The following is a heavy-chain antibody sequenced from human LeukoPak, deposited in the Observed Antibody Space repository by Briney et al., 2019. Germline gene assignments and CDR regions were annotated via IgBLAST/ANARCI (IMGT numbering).Heavy chain of an antibody. CDR3: AGTVTTHFAY. V-gene: IGHV4-59*08. CDR2: IFYIGNT. J-gene: IGHJ4*02. D-gene: IGHD4-17*01. CDR1: PGSISRYY. Sequence: SETLSLTCTVSPGSISRYYWSWIRQAPGKEPEWIGYIFYIGNTNYNPSLRGRVTISIDTSKNQFSLELASVTAAETAVYYCAGTVTTHFAYWGKGALVTVSS.